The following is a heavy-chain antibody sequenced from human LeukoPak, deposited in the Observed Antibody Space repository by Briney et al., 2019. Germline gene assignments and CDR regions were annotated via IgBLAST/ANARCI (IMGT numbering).Heavy chain of an antibody. Sequence: PGGSLRLSCAASGFTFSSYAMHWVRQAPGKGLEWVAVISYDGSNKYYADSVKGRFTISRDNSKNTLYLQMNSLRAEDTAVYYCARSDCGDYDDAFDIWGQGTMVTVSS. J-gene: IGHJ3*02. CDR2: ISYDGSNK. CDR3: ARSDCGDYDDAFDI. V-gene: IGHV3-30*04. D-gene: IGHD4-17*01. CDR1: GFTFSSYA.